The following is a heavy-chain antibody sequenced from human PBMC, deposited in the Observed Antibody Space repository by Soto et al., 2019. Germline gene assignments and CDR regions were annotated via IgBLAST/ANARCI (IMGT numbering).Heavy chain of an antibody. Sequence: ASVKVSCKASGYTFTRNYLYWVRQAPGQGLEWMGMINPGGGSKSYAQKFQGRVTLTRDTSTSTVYMDLSSLTSEDSAIYYCARAQAPYSSSSYFDYWGQGTLVTVSS. D-gene: IGHD6-6*01. CDR1: GYTFTRNY. CDR2: INPGGGSK. CDR3: ARAQAPYSSSSYFDY. V-gene: IGHV1-46*01. J-gene: IGHJ4*02.